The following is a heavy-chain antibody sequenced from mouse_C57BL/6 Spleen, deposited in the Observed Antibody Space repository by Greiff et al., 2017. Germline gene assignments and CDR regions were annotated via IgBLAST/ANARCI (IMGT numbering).Heavy chain of an antibody. CDR1: GFTFSDYG. J-gene: IGHJ2*01. D-gene: IGHD2-10*01. CDR2: ISSGSSTI. CDR3: SREGAYDGSSCYFDD. Sequence: VQLKESGGGLVKPGGSLKLSCAASGFTFSDYGMHWVRQAPEKGLEWVAYISSGSSTIYYADTVKGRFTISRDNAKNTMYLQMTSLRSEDTAMYYRSREGAYDGSSCYFDDWGQGTTLTVSS. V-gene: IGHV5-17*01.